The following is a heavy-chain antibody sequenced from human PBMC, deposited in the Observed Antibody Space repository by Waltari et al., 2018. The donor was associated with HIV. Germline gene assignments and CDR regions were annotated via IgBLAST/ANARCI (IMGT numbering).Heavy chain of an antibody. V-gene: IGHV3-23*01. CDR1: GFTFSSYS. D-gene: IGHD3-9*01. CDR2: IRGGGDT. CDR3: AKVPTYLNLLTGYSLDY. J-gene: IGHJ4*02. Sequence: EVQLLEFGGGLVQPGGSLRLSCTASGFTFSSYSMSWVRQAPGKGLEWVSTIRGGGDTCYADSVKGRFTISRDNTENTLYLQMNSLRAEDTAVYYCAKVPTYLNLLTGYSLDYWGQGTLVTVSS.